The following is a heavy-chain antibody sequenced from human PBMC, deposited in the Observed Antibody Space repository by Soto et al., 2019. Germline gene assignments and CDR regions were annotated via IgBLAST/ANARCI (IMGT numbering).Heavy chain of an antibody. CDR2: IYYSGST. Sequence: QLQLQESGPGLVKPSETLSLTCTLSGGSISSSSYYWGWIRQPPGKGLEWIGSIYYSGSTYYNPSLKSRVTISVDTSKNQFSLKLSSVTAADTAVYYCARSPNLGSSGWYEYWYFDLWGRGTLVTVSS. V-gene: IGHV4-39*01. D-gene: IGHD6-19*01. J-gene: IGHJ2*01. CDR1: GGSISSSSYY. CDR3: ARSPNLGSSGWYEYWYFDL.